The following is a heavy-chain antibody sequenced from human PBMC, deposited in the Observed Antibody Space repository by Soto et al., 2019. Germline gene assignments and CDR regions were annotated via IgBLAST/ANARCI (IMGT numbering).Heavy chain of an antibody. Sequence: QVQLVQSGAEXKXXXXXVKVTCKASGGTFSSNAISWVRQAPXQGLEWMGGIIPIFGTAHYAQKFQGRVTITADESTSTASMELSSLKSEDTAVYYCATGGRGYSSAPRFYFEFWGQGTLVTVSS. CDR2: IIPIFGTA. D-gene: IGHD5-18*01. J-gene: IGHJ4*02. CDR1: GGTFSSNA. CDR3: ATGGRGYSSAPRFYFEF. V-gene: IGHV1-69*12.